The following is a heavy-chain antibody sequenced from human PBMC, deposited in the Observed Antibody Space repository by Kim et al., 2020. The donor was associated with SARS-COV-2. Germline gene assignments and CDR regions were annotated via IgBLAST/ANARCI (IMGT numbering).Heavy chain of an antibody. CDR2: ISSSSSTI. Sequence: GGSLRLSCAASGFTFSSYSMNWVRQAPGKGLEWVSYISSSSSTIYYADSVKGRFTLSRDNAKNSLYLQMNSLRDEDTAVYSCASLDGVGYSSSLRGTTGDDACDIWGQGTMVTVSS. D-gene: IGHD6-13*01. V-gene: IGHV3-48*02. CDR3: ASLDGVGYSSSLRGTTGDDACDI. CDR1: GFTFSSYS. J-gene: IGHJ3*02.